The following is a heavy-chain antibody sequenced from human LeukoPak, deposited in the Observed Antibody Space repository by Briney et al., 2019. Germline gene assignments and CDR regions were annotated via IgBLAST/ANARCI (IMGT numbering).Heavy chain of an antibody. D-gene: IGHD5-12*01. CDR1: GFTFSSYA. CDR2: ISGSGGTT. CDR3: AKGRLTVATDFDY. V-gene: IGHV3-23*01. J-gene: IGHJ4*02. Sequence: PGGSLRLSCAASGFTFSSYALSWVRQAPGKGLEWVSTISGSGGTTYYADSVKGRFTISRDNSKNTLYLQMNSLRAEDTAIYYCAKGRLTVATDFDYWGQGTLVTVSS.